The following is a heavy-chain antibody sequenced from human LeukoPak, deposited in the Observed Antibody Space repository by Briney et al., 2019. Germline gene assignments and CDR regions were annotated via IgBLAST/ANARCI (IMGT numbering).Heavy chain of an antibody. J-gene: IGHJ4*02. CDR2: INHSGST. V-gene: IGHV4-34*01. CDR1: GGSCSGNY. Sequence: SETLSLTCAVYGGSCSGNYWSGIRQSPGKGLEWMGEINHSGSTNYNPSLKSRVTISVDTSKNHFSLNLNSVTAADTAVYYCARGSYDSSGYYYGLVFDYWGQGTLVTVSS. CDR3: ARGSYDSSGYYYGLVFDY. D-gene: IGHD3-22*01.